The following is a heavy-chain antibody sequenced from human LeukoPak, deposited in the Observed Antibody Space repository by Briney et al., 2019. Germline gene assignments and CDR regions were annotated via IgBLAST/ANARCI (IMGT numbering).Heavy chain of an antibody. Sequence: SETLSLTCTVSGGSISSYYWSWIRQPSGKGLEWIGYIYYSGSTNYNPSLKSRVTISVDTSKNQFSLKLSSVTAADTAVYYCARDLAGRGGIVGYAFDIWGQGTMVTVSS. J-gene: IGHJ3*02. D-gene: IGHD2-15*01. CDR2: IYYSGST. V-gene: IGHV4-59*01. CDR3: ARDLAGRGGIVGYAFDI. CDR1: GGSISSYY.